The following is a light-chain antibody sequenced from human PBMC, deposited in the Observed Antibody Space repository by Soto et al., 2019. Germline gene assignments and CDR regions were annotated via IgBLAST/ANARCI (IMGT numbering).Light chain of an antibody. Sequence: QSALTQPRSVYGSPGQSVTISRTGTSSDVGGYNYVSWYQQHPGKAPKLMIYDVSKRPSGVPDRFSGSKSGNTASLTISGLQAEDEADYYCCSYAGSYTFVFGTGTKVTVL. J-gene: IGLJ1*01. CDR3: CSYAGSYTFV. CDR1: SSDVGGYNY. V-gene: IGLV2-11*01. CDR2: DVS.